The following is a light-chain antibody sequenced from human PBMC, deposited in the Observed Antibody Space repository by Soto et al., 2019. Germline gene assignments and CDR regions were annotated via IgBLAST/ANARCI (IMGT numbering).Light chain of an antibody. CDR1: QSISAW. J-gene: IGKJ5*01. CDR2: KAS. Sequence: DIQMTQSPSTLSASVGERVTITCRASQSISAWLAWYQQKPGKAPKLLIYKASNVESGVPSRFSGSGSGTEFTLTISSLQPDDFATYYSHQYHTHPLPFAQGTRLEIK. CDR3: HQYHTHPLP. V-gene: IGKV1-5*03.